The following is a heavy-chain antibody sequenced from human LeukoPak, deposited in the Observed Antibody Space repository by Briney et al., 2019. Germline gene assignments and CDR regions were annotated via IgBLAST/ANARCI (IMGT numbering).Heavy chain of an antibody. Sequence: PGGSLRLSCAASGMTFTDTWMSWVRQAPGKGLEWVGRIKNNANGGPTEYAAPVKGRFTISRDESKKTLYLQMNSLKDEDTAVYYCCTDLAFWRAHPDNWGRGTLVTVSS. V-gene: IGHV3-15*01. D-gene: IGHD3-3*01. J-gene: IGHJ4*02. CDR1: GMTFTDTW. CDR3: CTDLAFWRAHPDN. CDR2: IKNNANGGPT.